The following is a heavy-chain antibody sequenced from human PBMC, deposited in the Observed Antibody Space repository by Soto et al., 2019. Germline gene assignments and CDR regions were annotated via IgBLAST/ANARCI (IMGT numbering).Heavy chain of an antibody. D-gene: IGHD6-19*01. CDR2: ISGSGGDT. V-gene: IGHV3-23*01. Sequence: GGSLRLSCAASGFTFITYAMTWVRQAPGKGLEWVSSISGSGGDTKYADSVKGRFTISRDNSKNNLYLQMSSLRAEDTAVYYCAKDRDRTGWYLGGFDYWGPGPLVTLSS. J-gene: IGHJ4*02. CDR1: GFTFITYA. CDR3: AKDRDRTGWYLGGFDY.